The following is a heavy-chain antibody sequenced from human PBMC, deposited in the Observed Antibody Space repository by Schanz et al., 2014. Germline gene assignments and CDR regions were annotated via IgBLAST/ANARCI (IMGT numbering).Heavy chain of an antibody. Sequence: QVQLVQSGAEVKKPGSSVKVSCKASGGTFSSFGINWVRQAPGQGLEWMGRIIPSLGLAKYEQKFQDKVTITADTSTTTSYIELSGLRSEDTAVYYCARDRLECGAECYSVEVFEIWGQGTLVTVSS. CDR2: IIPSLGLA. V-gene: IGHV1-69*04. CDR1: GGTFSSFG. CDR3: ARDRLECGAECYSVEVFEI. D-gene: IGHD2-21*01. J-gene: IGHJ1*01.